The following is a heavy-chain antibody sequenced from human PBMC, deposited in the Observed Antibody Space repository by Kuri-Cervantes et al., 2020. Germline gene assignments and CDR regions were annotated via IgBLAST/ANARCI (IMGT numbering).Heavy chain of an antibody. V-gene: IGHV3-30*03. CDR1: GFTFSSYG. D-gene: IGHD3-22*01. CDR2: ISYDGSNK. J-gene: IGHJ3*02. Sequence: GGSLRLSCAASGFTFSSYGMHWVRQAPGKGLEWAAVISYDGSNKYYADSVKGRFTISRDNSKNTLYLQMNSLRAEGTAVYYCASMIVVVINLDAFDIWGQGTMVTVSS. CDR3: ASMIVVVINLDAFDI.